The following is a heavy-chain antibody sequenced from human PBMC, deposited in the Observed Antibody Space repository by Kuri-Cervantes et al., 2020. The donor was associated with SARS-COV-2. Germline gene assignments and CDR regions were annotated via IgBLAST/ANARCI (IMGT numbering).Heavy chain of an antibody. CDR2: IYYSGST. Sequence: SETLSLTCAVSGGSISSGNFYWSWIRQPPGKGLEWIGSIYYSGSTYYNPSLKSRVTISVDTSKNQFSLKLSSVTAADTAVYYCASDHIAVAGTGDYWGQGTLVTVSS. J-gene: IGHJ4*02. CDR3: ASDHIAVAGTGDY. CDR1: GGSISSGNFY. D-gene: IGHD6-19*01. V-gene: IGHV4-39*01.